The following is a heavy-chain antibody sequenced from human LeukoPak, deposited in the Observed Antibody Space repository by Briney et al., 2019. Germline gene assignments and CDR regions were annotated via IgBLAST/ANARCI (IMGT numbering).Heavy chain of an antibody. D-gene: IGHD3-22*01. CDR1: GGSFSAYY. V-gene: IGHV4-34*01. CDR3: ARGRGDSSGYYYFQH. CDR2: INHSGST. J-gene: IGHJ1*01. Sequence: SETLSLTCAVYGGSFSAYYWSWIRQPPGKGLEWIGEINHSGSTNYNPSLKSRVTISVDTSKNQFSLRLSSVTAADTAVYYCARGRGDSSGYYYFQHWGQGTLVTVSS.